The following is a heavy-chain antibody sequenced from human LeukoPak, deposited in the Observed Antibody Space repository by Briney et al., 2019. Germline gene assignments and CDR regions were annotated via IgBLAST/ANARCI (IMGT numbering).Heavy chain of an antibody. Sequence: PSETLSLTCTVSGGSISSYYWSWIRQPPGKGLEWIGYIYCSGSTNYNPSLKSRVTISVDTSKNQFSLKLSSVTAADTAVYYCARSGDYTFDYWGQGTLVTVSS. CDR2: IYCSGST. J-gene: IGHJ4*02. CDR1: GGSISSYY. CDR3: ARSGDYTFDY. V-gene: IGHV4-59*08. D-gene: IGHD4-17*01.